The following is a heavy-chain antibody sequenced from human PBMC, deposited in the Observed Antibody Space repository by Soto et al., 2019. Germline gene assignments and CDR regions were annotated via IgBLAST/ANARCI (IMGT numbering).Heavy chain of an antibody. CDR3: ARWVGGESRYLDY. J-gene: IGHJ4*02. D-gene: IGHD3-9*01. CDR2: INSSSSNT. CDR1: GFTFSAYS. V-gene: IGHV3-48*01. Sequence: EVQLVESGGGLVQPGGSLRLSCAASGFTFSAYSMNWVRQAPGKGLEWVSDINSSSSNTYYAASVKGRFTISRDNAKNSLYLQMNGLRAEDTAVYHCARWVGGESRYLDYWGQGSLVTVSS.